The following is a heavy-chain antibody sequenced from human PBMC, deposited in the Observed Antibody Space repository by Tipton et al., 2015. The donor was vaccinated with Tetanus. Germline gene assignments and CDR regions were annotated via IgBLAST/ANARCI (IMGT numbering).Heavy chain of an antibody. CDR2: IYYTGNT. V-gene: IGHV4-31*03. D-gene: IGHD1-26*01. CDR1: GGSINSGGYY. Sequence: TLSLTCTVSGGSINSGGYYWSWLRQHPGKGLEWIGYIYYTGNTYYNPSHKSRLTISLDTSKNQFSLRLSSLSAADTAVYFCARRGGGSTFDHWGQGTLVTVSS. J-gene: IGHJ4*02. CDR3: ARRGGGSTFDH.